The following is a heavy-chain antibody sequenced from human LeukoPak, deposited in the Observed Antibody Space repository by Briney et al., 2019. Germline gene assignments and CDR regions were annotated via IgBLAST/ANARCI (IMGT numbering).Heavy chain of an antibody. V-gene: IGHV2-5*02. CDR1: GFSLSTSGVG. CDR3: AHSFDYGDYWGWFDP. D-gene: IGHD4-17*01. Sequence: SGPTLVKPTQTLTLTCTFSGFSLSTSGVGVGWIRQPPGKALDWLALIYWDDDKRYSPSLKSGLTITKDTSKNQVVLTMTNMDPVDTATYYCAHSFDYGDYWGWFDPWGQGTLVTVSS. CDR2: IYWDDDK. J-gene: IGHJ5*02.